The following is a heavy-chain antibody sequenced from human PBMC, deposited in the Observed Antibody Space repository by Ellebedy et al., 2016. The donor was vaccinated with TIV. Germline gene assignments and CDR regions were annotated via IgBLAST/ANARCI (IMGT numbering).Heavy chain of an antibody. Sequence: SETLSLXXNVSGDSISNNDYYWSWIRQHPGKGLEWIGYIHYSGSAFYSPALKSRSTISVDTSKNQFSLKLISVTAVDTATYYCAHRLRSPFDMWGRGTMVTVS. D-gene: IGHD6-19*01. CDR3: AHRLRSPFDM. J-gene: IGHJ3*02. CDR2: IHYSGSA. V-gene: IGHV4-31*03. CDR1: GDSISNNDYY.